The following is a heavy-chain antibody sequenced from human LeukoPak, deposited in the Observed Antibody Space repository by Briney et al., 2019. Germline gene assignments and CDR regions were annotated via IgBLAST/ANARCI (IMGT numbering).Heavy chain of an antibody. D-gene: IGHD1-26*01. CDR1: GFTFSNAW. Sequence: KTGGSLRLSCAASGFTFSNAWMRWVRQASGKGLEWLGRIKSKTDGGTADYAAPVKGRFTISRDDSENTLYLQMNSLITEDTAVYYCSTERSSGTSSSDYWGQGALVTVSS. J-gene: IGHJ4*02. CDR2: IKSKTDGGTA. CDR3: STERSSGTSSSDY. V-gene: IGHV3-15*01.